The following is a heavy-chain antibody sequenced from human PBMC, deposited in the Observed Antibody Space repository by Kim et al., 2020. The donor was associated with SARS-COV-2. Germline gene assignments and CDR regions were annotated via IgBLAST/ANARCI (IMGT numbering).Heavy chain of an antibody. J-gene: IGHJ4*02. V-gene: IGHV1-69*04. CDR1: GGTFSSYA. Sequence: SVKVSCKASGGTFSSYAISWVRQAPGQGLEWMGRIIPILGIANYAQKFQGRVTITADKSTSTAYMELSSLRSEDTVVYYCASTTVTYIFDYWGQGTLVTVSS. D-gene: IGHD4-4*01. CDR3: ASTTVTYIFDY. CDR2: IIPILGIA.